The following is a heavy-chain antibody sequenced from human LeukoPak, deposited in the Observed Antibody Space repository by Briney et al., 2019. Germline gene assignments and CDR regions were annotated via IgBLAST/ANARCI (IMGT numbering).Heavy chain of an antibody. Sequence: GGSLRLSCAASGFTFSSYWMNWARQAPGKGLEWVASINHNGNVNYYVDSVKGRFTISRDDSKNTLYLQMDSLRDEDTAVYYCAREGSYRLDYWGQGTLATVSS. J-gene: IGHJ4*02. V-gene: IGHV3-7*01. D-gene: IGHD3-10*01. CDR2: INHNGNVN. CDR1: GFTFSSYW. CDR3: AREGSYRLDY.